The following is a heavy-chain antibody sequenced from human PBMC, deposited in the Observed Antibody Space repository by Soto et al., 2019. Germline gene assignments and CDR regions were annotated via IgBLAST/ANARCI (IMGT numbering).Heavy chain of an antibody. CDR2: ISAYNGNT. V-gene: IGHV1-18*01. CDR1: GYTFTSYG. J-gene: IGHJ5*02. D-gene: IGHD3-3*01. CDR3: ARVIITIFGVVTPPGEWFDP. Sequence: GASVKVSCKASGYTFTSYGISWVRQAPGQGLEWMGWISAYNGNTNYAQKLQGRVTMTTDTSTSTAYMELRSLRSDDTAVYYCARVIITIFGVVTPPGEWFDPWGQGTLVTVSS.